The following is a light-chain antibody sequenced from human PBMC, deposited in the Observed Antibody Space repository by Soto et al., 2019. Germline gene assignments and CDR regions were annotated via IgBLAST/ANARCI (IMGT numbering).Light chain of an antibody. CDR1: SSDVGGYNY. J-gene: IGLJ3*02. V-gene: IGLV2-14*01. Sequence: QSALTQPASVSGSPGQSITISCTGTSSDVGGYNYVSWYQQHPGKAPKLIIYEVTHRPSGVSSRCYGSRSGNTASLTISGLQAEDEADYYCKSRTTRNTLVFGGGTKLTVL. CDR2: EVT. CDR3: KSRTTRNTLV.